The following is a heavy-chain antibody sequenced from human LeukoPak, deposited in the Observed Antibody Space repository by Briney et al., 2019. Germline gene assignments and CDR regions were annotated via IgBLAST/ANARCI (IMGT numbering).Heavy chain of an antibody. CDR3: ARVTPAGAWLGYFDY. Sequence: SETLSLTCTVSGGSISSSTYYWGWIRQSPGKGLEWIGSVHYSGGFYYSPSLKSRVTISLNTSKNQFSLKLSSVTAADTAVYYCARVTPAGAWLGYFDYWGQGTLVTVSS. V-gene: IGHV4-39*07. J-gene: IGHJ4*02. CDR2: VHYSGGF. CDR1: GGSISSSTYY. D-gene: IGHD6-19*01.